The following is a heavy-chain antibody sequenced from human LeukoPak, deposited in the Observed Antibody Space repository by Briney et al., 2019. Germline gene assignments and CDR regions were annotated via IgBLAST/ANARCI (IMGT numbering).Heavy chain of an antibody. CDR3: AREIVGTHKSRFDP. CDR1: GFTFSGRW. V-gene: IGHV3-7*03. CDR2: INQDGTDK. D-gene: IGHD1-26*01. J-gene: IGHJ5*02. Sequence: GGSLRLSCAASGFTFSGRWMSWLRQAPGKGLEWVANINQDGTDKYYVDSVKGRFTISRDNAKNSLYLQMNSLRTEDTAVYYCAREIVGTHKSRFDPWGQGTLVTVSS.